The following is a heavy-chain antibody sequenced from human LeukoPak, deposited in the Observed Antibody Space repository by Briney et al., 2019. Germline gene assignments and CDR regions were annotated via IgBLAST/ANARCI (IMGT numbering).Heavy chain of an antibody. J-gene: IGHJ4*02. D-gene: IGHD6-19*01. V-gene: IGHV1-18*01. Sequence: GASVKVSCKASGYTFTSYAMNWVRQAPGQGLEWMGWISAYNGNTNYAQKLQGRVTMTTDTSTSTAYMELRSLRSDDTAVYYCASGPGYSSGPYYFDYWGQGTLVTVSS. CDR3: ASGPGYSSGPYYFDY. CDR2: ISAYNGNT. CDR1: GYTFTSYA.